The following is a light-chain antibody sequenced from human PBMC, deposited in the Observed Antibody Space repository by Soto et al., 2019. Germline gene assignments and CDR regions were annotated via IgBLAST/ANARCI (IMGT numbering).Light chain of an antibody. Sequence: DIVMTQSPLSLSVTPGEPASVSCRSSQSLLHSNGYNYLDWYLQKPGQSPQLLIYIASSRSSGVPERLSGSGSGTDFTLTISRVEAEDVGVYYCMQALQTPWTFGQGTKVEIK. CDR2: IAS. CDR1: QSLLHSNGYNY. J-gene: IGKJ1*01. CDR3: MQALQTPWT. V-gene: IGKV2-28*01.